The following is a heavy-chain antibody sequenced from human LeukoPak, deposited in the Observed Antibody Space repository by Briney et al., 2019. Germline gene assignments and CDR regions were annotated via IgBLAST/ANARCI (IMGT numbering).Heavy chain of an antibody. CDR2: IYYSGST. J-gene: IGHJ4*02. V-gene: IGHV4-39*07. D-gene: IGHD5-24*01. Sequence: KPSETLSLTCTVSGGSISSSSYYWGWIRQPPGKGLEWIGSIYYSGSTYYNPSLKSRVTISVDTSKNQFSLELSSVTAADTAMYYCTRRRRDGYNFDLWGQGTLVTVSS. CDR3: TRRRRDGYNFDL. CDR1: GGSISSSSYY.